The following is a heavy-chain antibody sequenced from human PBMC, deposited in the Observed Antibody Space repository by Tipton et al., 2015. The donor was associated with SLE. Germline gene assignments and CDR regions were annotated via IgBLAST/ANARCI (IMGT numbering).Heavy chain of an antibody. CDR3: AKTPLGGNDY. J-gene: IGHJ4*02. CDR1: GYSFTTYG. D-gene: IGHD2-15*01. CDR2: INVNTGNT. V-gene: IGHV1-18*01. Sequence: QSGAEVKKAGASVKVSCKASGYSFTTYGISWVRQAPGQGLEWMGWINVNTGNTKYSQKFQGRVTVTTDTSARTAYMELRSLRSDDRPMYSGAKTPLGGNDYWGQGTRVLVPT.